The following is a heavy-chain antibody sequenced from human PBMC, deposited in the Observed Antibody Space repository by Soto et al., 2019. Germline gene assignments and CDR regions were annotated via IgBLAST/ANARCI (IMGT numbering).Heavy chain of an antibody. V-gene: IGHV1-2*04. D-gene: IGHD2-15*01. J-gene: IGHJ3*02. CDR1: GYTFTGYY. CDR3: ARSSGGSFNAFDI. CDR2: INPNSGGT. Sequence: ASVKVSCKASGYTFTGYYMHWGRQAPGQGLEWMGWINPNSGGTNYAQKFQGWVTMTRDTSISTAYVELSRLRSDDTAVYYCARSSGGSFNAFDIWGQGTMVTVSS.